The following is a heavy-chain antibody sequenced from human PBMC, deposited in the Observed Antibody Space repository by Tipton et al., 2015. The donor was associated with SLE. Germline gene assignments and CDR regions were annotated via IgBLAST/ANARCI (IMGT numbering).Heavy chain of an antibody. CDR3: ASEHSGWLDY. V-gene: IGHV4-34*01. CDR1: GGSFSGFY. D-gene: IGHD6-19*01. Sequence: TLSLTCAVYGGSFSGFYWNWIRQPPGKGLAWIGEINHSGSTNYNPSLKSRVTISVDTSKNQFSLKLSSVTAADTAVDYCASEHSGWLDYWGQGTLVTVSS. CDR2: INHSGST. J-gene: IGHJ4*02.